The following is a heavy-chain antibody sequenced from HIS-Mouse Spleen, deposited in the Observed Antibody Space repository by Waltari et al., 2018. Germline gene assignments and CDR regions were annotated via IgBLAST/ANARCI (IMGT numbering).Heavy chain of an antibody. CDR2: IYYRGST. CDR3: AREIPYSSSWYDWYFDL. D-gene: IGHD6-13*01. J-gene: IGHJ2*01. CDR1: VGSISTSIYF. Sequence: LQLQETGPGLVKPSETLSLTCTVSVGSISTSIYFWACIGTPTGKGLEWIGSIYYRGSTYYNPSLKSRVTISVDTSKNQFSLKLSSVTAADTAVYYCAREIPYSSSWYDWYFDLWGRGTLVTVSS. V-gene: IGHV4-39*07.